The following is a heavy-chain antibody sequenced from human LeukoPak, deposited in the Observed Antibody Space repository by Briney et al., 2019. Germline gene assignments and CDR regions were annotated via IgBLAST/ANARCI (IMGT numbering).Heavy chain of an antibody. J-gene: IGHJ4*02. CDR1: GGSIGTNTYY. CDR3: ARGIHSYGYLVY. CDR2: IYYSGRT. V-gene: IGHV4-39*01. Sequence: SETLSLTCTVSGGSIGTNTYYWGWIRQPPGKGLEWIGSIYYSGRTYYNPSLKSRVTISVDTSKNQFSLKLSSVTAADTAVYYCARGIHSYGYLVYWGQGTLVTVSS. D-gene: IGHD5-18*01.